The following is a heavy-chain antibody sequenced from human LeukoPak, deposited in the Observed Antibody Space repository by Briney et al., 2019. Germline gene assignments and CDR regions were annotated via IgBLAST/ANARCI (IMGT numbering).Heavy chain of an antibody. V-gene: IGHV3-72*01. CDR3: VRPRGNYPDY. J-gene: IGHJ4*02. Sequence: GGSLRLSCAASGFTPSDYYMDWVRQAPGKGLEWVGRSRDKANTYSTEFAASVKGRFTISRDDSKKSLYLQMNSLKSEDTAVYYCVRPRGNYPDYWGQGTLVTVSS. D-gene: IGHD1-7*01. CDR2: SRDKANTYST. CDR1: GFTPSDYY.